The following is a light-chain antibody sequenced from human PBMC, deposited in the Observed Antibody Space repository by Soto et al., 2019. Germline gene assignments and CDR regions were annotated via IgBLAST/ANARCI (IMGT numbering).Light chain of an antibody. CDR2: KAS. J-gene: IGKJ1*01. CDR1: QSISSW. Sequence: DIQMTQSPSTLSASVGDRVTITCRASQSISSWLAWYQQKPGKAPTLLIYKASSLESGVPSRFSGSGSGTEFTLTISSLQPDDFATYYCQQYNSYTWTFGQGPKVEIK. V-gene: IGKV1-5*03. CDR3: QQYNSYTWT.